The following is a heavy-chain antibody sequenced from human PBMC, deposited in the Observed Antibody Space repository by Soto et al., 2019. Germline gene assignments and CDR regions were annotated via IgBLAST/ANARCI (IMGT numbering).Heavy chain of an antibody. CDR1: GYTFTSYD. CDR3: ARADSSGWYWDYYYGMDV. J-gene: IGHJ6*02. V-gene: IGHV1-8*01. D-gene: IGHD6-19*01. CDR2: MNPNSGNT. Sequence: ASVKVSCKASGYTFTSYDINWVRQATGQGLEWMGWMNPNSGNTGYAQKFQGRVTMTRNTSISTAYMELSSLRSEDTAVYYCARADSSGWYWDYYYGMDVWGQGTTVTVSS.